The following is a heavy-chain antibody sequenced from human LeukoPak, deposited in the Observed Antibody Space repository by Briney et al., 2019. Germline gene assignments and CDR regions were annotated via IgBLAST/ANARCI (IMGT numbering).Heavy chain of an antibody. D-gene: IGHD6-25*01. Sequence: SGGSLRLSCAASGFTFSDYLMDWVRQAPGKGLEWVGRIRKKDKSYTTQYAPSVEGRFTISRDDSKSSLYLQMNSLKAEDTAVYYCSRDGSSSDWSAFDIWGQGTMVTVSS. CDR1: GFTFSDYL. CDR3: SRDGSSSDWSAFDI. V-gene: IGHV3-72*01. J-gene: IGHJ3*02. CDR2: IRKKDKSYTT.